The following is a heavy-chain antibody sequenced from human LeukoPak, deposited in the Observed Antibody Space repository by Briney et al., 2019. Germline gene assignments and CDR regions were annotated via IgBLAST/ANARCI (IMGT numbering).Heavy chain of an antibody. CDR3: ARGNGYGFDY. V-gene: IGHV3-9*01. Sequence: PGGSLRLSCAASGFTFDDYAMHWVRQAPGKGLEWVSGISWNSGSMDYADSVKGRFTISRDNAKNTLYLQMNSLRAEDTAVYYCARGNGYGFDYWGQGTLVTVSS. CDR1: GFTFDDYA. J-gene: IGHJ4*02. D-gene: IGHD3-22*01. CDR2: ISWNSGSM.